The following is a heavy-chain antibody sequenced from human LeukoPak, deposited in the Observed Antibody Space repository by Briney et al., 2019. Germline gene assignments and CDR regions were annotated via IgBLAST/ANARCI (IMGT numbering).Heavy chain of an antibody. J-gene: IGHJ3*02. Sequence: GGSLRLSCAASAFTFSSYWMHWVRQAPGKGLVWVSRINSDGSSTAYADSVKGRFTISRDNAKNTLYLQMSSLRAEDTATYYCARGGYGGFDMWGQGTMVIVSS. D-gene: IGHD4-23*01. CDR2: INSDGSST. V-gene: IGHV3-74*01. CDR3: ARGGYGGFDM. CDR1: AFTFSSYW.